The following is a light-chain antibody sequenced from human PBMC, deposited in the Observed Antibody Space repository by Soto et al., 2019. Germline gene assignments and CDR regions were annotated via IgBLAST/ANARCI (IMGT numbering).Light chain of an antibody. Sequence: DIVMTQSPDSLAVSLGERATINCKSSQSILYSSNNKNYLGWYQQKSGQPPKLLIYWASTRESGVPDRFSGSGSGTDFTLTISSLQAEDVAVYYCQQYSDTPLTFGGGTKVEIK. CDR2: WAS. CDR3: QQYSDTPLT. J-gene: IGKJ4*01. V-gene: IGKV4-1*01. CDR1: QSILYSSNNKNY.